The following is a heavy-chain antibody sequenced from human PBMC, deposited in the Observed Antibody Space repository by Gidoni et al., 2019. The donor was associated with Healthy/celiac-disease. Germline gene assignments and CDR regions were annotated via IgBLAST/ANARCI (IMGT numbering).Heavy chain of an antibody. CDR2: IYTSGST. J-gene: IGHJ4*02. D-gene: IGHD5-12*01. CDR1: GGSISSGSYY. Sequence: QVQLQVSLPRLVKPSQTLSLTCTVSGGSISSGSYYWSWIRRPAGKGLEWIGSIYTSGSTNYNPSNKRRVTMSGDTSKNQFSRKLSSVTAADTAVYYCAREGDGYNYGDFDYWGQGTLVTVSS. CDR3: AREGDGYNYGDFDY. V-gene: IGHV4-61*02.